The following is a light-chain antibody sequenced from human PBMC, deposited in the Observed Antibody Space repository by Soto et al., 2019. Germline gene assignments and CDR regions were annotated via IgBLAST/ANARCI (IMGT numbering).Light chain of an antibody. CDR3: QQYDDYWT. Sequence: DIQMTQSRSTLSASVGDRVTITCRASQSIRSWLAWYQQKPGKAPKLLIYDASNLEGGVPSRFSGSGSGTEFTLTITSLQPDDFATYYCQQYDDYWTFGQGTKVEVK. V-gene: IGKV1-5*01. CDR1: QSIRSW. CDR2: DAS. J-gene: IGKJ1*01.